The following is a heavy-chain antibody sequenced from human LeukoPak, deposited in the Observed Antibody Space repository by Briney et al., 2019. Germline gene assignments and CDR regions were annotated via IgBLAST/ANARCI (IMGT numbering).Heavy chain of an antibody. D-gene: IGHD3-22*01. J-gene: IGHJ4*02. CDR2: IIPILGIA. Sequence: SVKVSCKASGGTFSSYAISWVRQAPGQGLEWMGRIIPILGIANYAQKFQGRVTITADKSTSTAYMELSSLRSEDTAVYYCATAPYYYDSSGYGFDYWGQGTLVTVSS. V-gene: IGHV1-69*04. CDR1: GGTFSSYA. CDR3: ATAPYYYDSSGYGFDY.